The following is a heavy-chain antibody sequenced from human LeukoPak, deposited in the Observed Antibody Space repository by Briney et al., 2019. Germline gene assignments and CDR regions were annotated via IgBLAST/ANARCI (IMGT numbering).Heavy chain of an antibody. V-gene: IGHV3-48*01. CDR3: ARDPNDFWSGYLSYYYMDV. Sequence: GGSLRLSCAVSGFTFKTYGMHWVRQAPGKGLEWVSYISSSSSTIYYADSVKGRFTISRDNAKNSLYLQMNSLRAEDTAVYYCARDPNDFWSGYLSYYYMDVWGKGTTVTVSS. J-gene: IGHJ6*03. CDR1: GFTFKTYG. CDR2: ISSSSSTI. D-gene: IGHD3-3*01.